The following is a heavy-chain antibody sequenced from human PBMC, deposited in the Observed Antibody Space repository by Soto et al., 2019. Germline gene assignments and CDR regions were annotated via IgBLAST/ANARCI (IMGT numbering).Heavy chain of an antibody. J-gene: IGHJ3*02. CDR2: VWFDGSKS. D-gene: IGHD2-8*02. CDR1: GFTFSSYG. V-gene: IGHV3-33*01. CDR3: ARALGYCGGGECYVVGTDDVFDI. Sequence: QVQLVESGGGVVQPGRSLRLTCAASGFTFSSYGIHWVRQAPGKGLEWVAVVWFDGSKSYYVDSVKGRFTVSKDNAENTVYLTMNSLRAEDTAVYYCARALGYCGGGECYVVGTDDVFDIWGQGT.